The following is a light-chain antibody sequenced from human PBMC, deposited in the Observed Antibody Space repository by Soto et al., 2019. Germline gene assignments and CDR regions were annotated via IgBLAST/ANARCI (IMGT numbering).Light chain of an antibody. V-gene: IGKV2-24*01. Sequence: VMTQTPLSSPVTLGQPASISCRSSQSLVHGDGTTYLNWLHQRPGQPPRLLIYRVSNRFSGVPDRFSGSGAGTDFTLKISRVEAEDVGIYYCMQAKPYPTYTFGQGTKLEI. CDR1: QSLVHGDGTTY. CDR2: RVS. J-gene: IGKJ2*01. CDR3: MQAKPYPTYT.